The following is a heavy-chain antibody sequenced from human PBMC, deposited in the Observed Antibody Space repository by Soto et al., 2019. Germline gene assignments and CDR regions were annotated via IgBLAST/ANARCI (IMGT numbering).Heavy chain of an antibody. Sequence: EVQLVESGGGLVQPGGSLRLSCAASGFTFSSYWMHWVRQAPGKGLVWVSRINSDGSSTSYADSGKGRFTISRDKAKNTLYLQMNSLRAEDTAVYYCVRTSLVVAAATREDYWGQGTLVTVSS. CDR2: INSDGSST. V-gene: IGHV3-74*01. CDR1: GFTFSSYW. D-gene: IGHD2-15*01. J-gene: IGHJ4*02. CDR3: VRTSLVVAAATREDY.